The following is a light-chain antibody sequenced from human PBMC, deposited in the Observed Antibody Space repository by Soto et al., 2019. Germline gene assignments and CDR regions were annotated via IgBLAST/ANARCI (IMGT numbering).Light chain of an antibody. J-gene: IGKJ2*01. Sequence: DIQMTQSPSSLSASVGDRVTITCRASQSISSYLNSYQQKPGKAPKLLIYAASSLQSGVPSRFSGNGSGTDFTLTISSLQPEDFATYYCQQSYSTPPTFGQGTKLEIK. CDR3: QQSYSTPPT. V-gene: IGKV1-39*01. CDR2: AAS. CDR1: QSISSY.